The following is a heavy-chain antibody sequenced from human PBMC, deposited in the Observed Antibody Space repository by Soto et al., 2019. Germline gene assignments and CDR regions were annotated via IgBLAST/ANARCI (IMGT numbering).Heavy chain of an antibody. CDR3: AKDSPSYTTSPFYFDS. V-gene: IGHV3-23*01. CDR2: ITSNGDST. Sequence: VGSLRLSCAAFGFDFNKYAMTWVRQAPGKGLQWVSSITSNGDSTYYADSVKGRFTTSRDNSKNTLYLQMNSLRADDTAVFYCAKDSPSYTTSPFYFDSWGQGTLVTVSS. CDR1: GFDFNKYA. D-gene: IGHD2-2*02. J-gene: IGHJ4*02.